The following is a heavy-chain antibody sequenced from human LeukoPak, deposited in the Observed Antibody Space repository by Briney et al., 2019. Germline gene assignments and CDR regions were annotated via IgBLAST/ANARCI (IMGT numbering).Heavy chain of an antibody. V-gene: IGHV4-34*01. D-gene: IGHD6-13*01. J-gene: IGHJ4*02. CDR3: ASLTDSSNRFTFDF. CDR2: INHSGST. Sequence: SETLSLTCAVYGGSFRDYYWSWIRQPPGKGLEWIGEINHSGSTNYNPSLTSRVTLSVDTSKNQFSLQLSSVTAADTAVYYCASLTDSSNRFTFDFWGQGTLVTVSS. CDR1: GGSFRDYY.